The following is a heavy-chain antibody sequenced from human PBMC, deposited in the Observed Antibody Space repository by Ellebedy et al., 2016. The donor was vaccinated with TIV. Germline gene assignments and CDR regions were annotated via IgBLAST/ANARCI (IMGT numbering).Heavy chain of an antibody. CDR2: IWSDGTTK. D-gene: IGHD4-23*01. J-gene: IGHJ4*02. Sequence: GGSLRLPXAASGFTFSSYGMHWVRQAPGKGLEWVAVIWSDGTTKYYSDSVKGRFTISRDNSKNTLYLQMNSLRAEDTAVYYCAREIIYGGYYFDYWGQGTLVTVSS. V-gene: IGHV3-33*01. CDR1: GFTFSSYG. CDR3: AREIIYGGYYFDY.